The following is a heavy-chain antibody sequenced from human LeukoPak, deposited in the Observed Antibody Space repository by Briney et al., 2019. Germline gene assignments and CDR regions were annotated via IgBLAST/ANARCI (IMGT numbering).Heavy chain of an antibody. Sequence: GASVKVSCKASGGTFSSYAISWVRQAPGQGLEWMGGIIPIFGTANYAQKFQGRVTITADESTSTAYMELSSLRSEDTAVYYCARGGYYGSGSYPFDYWGQGTLVTVSS. V-gene: IGHV1-69*13. CDR2: IIPIFGTA. J-gene: IGHJ4*02. CDR1: GGTFSSYA. CDR3: ARGGYYGSGSYPFDY. D-gene: IGHD3-10*01.